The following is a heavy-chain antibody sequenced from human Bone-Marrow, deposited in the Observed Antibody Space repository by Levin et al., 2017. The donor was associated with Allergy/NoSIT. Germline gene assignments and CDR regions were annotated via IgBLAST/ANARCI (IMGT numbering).Heavy chain of an antibody. Sequence: GESLKISCEVSGFIFSGDGMHWVRQGPGKGLEWVATIWHDGSHKMYLKAVDGRFAISRDNSENRLYLQMNSLKGEDTAVYYCARIDPTATNYFYHAMVVWGQGTTVTVSS. CDR3: ARIDPTATNYFYHAMVV. CDR1: GFIFSGDG. V-gene: IGHV3-33*01. CDR2: IWHDGSHK. D-gene: IGHD1-1*01. J-gene: IGHJ6*02.